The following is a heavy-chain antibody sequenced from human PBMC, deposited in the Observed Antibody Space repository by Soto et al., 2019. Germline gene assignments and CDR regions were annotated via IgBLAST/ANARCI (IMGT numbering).Heavy chain of an antibody. CDR3: AREFEERYYYYYMDV. CDR2: INSDGSST. J-gene: IGHJ6*03. CDR1: GFTFSSYW. Sequence: GGSLRLSCAASGFTFSSYWMHWVRQAPGKGLVWVSRINSDGSSTSYADSVKGRFTISRDNAKNTLYLQMNSLRAEDTAVYYCAREFEERYYYYYMDVWGKGTTVTVSS. V-gene: IGHV3-74*01. D-gene: IGHD3-16*01.